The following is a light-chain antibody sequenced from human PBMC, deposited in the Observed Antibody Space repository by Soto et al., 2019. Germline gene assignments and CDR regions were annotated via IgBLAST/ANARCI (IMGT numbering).Light chain of an antibody. J-gene: IGKJ1*01. Sequence: EIVLTQSPGTLSLSPGERATLSCRASQSVSSSYLAWYQQKPGQAPRLLIYGASSRATGIPDRFSGSGSGTDLTITISRLEPEDCAVYYCQQYGSSPWTFGQGTKVDIK. V-gene: IGKV3-20*01. CDR3: QQYGSSPWT. CDR2: GAS. CDR1: QSVSSSY.